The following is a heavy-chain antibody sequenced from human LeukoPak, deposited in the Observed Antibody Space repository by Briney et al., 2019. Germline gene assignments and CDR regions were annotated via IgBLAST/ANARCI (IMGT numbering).Heavy chain of an antibody. CDR1: GGSISSYY. CDR3: ARSSGYSYGSRGGFDY. D-gene: IGHD5-18*01. CDR2: IYYSGNT. V-gene: IGHV4-59*01. J-gene: IGHJ4*02. Sequence: PSETLSLTCTVSGGSISSYYWSWIRKPPGKGLEWIGHIYYSGNTNYNPSLKSRVTISEDTSKNHFSLSLTSVTAADTAVYYCARSSGYSYGSRGGFDYWGQGTLVTVSS.